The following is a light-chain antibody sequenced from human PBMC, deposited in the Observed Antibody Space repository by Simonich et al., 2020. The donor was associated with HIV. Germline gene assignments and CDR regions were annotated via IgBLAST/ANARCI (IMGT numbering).Light chain of an antibody. CDR1: ALPKQY. J-gene: IGLJ3*02. CDR3: QSTDSSGTLWV. Sequence: SYELTQPPSVSVSPGQTARITCSGDALPKQYAYWYQQKPGQAPVLVIYKDNERPSGIPERFSGSTSGTRVTLTITRVQADDEADYYCQSTDSSGTLWVFGGGTKLTVL. CDR2: KDN. V-gene: IGLV3-25*03.